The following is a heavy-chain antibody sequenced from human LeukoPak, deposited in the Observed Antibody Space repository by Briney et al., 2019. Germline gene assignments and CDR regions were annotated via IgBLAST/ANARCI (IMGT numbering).Heavy chain of an antibody. D-gene: IGHD3-3*01. CDR1: GFTFNSYW. CDR3: AKPITISGATDAFDI. Sequence: GESLKISRVASGFTFNSYWMNWVRQAPGKRLEWVANIKQDGSEKYYVDSVKGRFTISRDNAKNSLYLQMNSLRAEDTAVYYCAKPITISGATDAFDIWGQGTMVTVSS. J-gene: IGHJ3*02. V-gene: IGHV3-7*01. CDR2: IKQDGSEK.